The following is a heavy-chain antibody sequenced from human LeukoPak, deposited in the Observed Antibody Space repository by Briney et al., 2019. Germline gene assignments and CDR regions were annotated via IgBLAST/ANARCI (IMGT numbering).Heavy chain of an antibody. J-gene: IGHJ4*02. Sequence: SETLSLTCIVSGVSINSHYWTWIRQPPGKGLEWVGYIYHNGTTDYNASLKSRVTMSLETSNNQLSLKLSSVTAADTAVYYCARVGSGWYYFDSWGQGTLVTVSS. V-gene: IGHV4-59*11. D-gene: IGHD6-19*01. CDR1: GVSINSHY. CDR3: ARVGSGWYYFDS. CDR2: IYHNGTT.